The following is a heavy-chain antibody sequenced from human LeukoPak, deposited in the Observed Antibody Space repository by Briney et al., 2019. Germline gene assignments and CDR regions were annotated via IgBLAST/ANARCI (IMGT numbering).Heavy chain of an antibody. CDR1: GFTFSSYA. CDR3: AKDLRGLGRWELLDYFDY. J-gene: IGHJ4*02. V-gene: IGHV3-23*01. D-gene: IGHD1-26*01. Sequence: GGSLRLSCAASGFTFSSYAMSWVRQAPGKGLEWVSAISGSGGSTYYADSVKGRFTISRDNSKNTLYLQINSLRAEDTAVYYCAKDLRGLGRWELLDYFDYWGQGTLVTVSS. CDR2: ISGSGGST.